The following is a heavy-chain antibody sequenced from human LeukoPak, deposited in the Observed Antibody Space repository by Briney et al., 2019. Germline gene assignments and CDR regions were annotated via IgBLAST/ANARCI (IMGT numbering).Heavy chain of an antibody. CDR2: ISSSSSYI. CDR3: ARDRWGYSYGGD. D-gene: IGHD5-18*01. V-gene: IGHV3-21*01. Sequence: KSGGSLRLSCAASGFTFSSYSMNWVRQAPGKGLEWVSSISSSSSYIYYADSVKGRFTISRDNAKNSLYLQMNSLRAEDTAVYYCARDRWGYSYGGDWGQGTLVTVSS. J-gene: IGHJ4*02. CDR1: GFTFSSYS.